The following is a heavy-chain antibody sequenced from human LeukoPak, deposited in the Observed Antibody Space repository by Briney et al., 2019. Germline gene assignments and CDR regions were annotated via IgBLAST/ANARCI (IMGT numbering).Heavy chain of an antibody. CDR3: ARVLAVAGIRRGRIAY. CDR2: INHSGST. J-gene: IGHJ4*02. CDR1: GGSFSGYY. D-gene: IGHD6-19*01. V-gene: IGHV4-34*01. Sequence: SETLSLTCAVYGGSFSGYYWSWIRQPPGKGLEWIGEINHSGSTNYNPSLKSRVTISVDTSKNQFSLKLSSVTAADTAVYYCARVLAVAGIRRGRIAYWGQGALVTVSS.